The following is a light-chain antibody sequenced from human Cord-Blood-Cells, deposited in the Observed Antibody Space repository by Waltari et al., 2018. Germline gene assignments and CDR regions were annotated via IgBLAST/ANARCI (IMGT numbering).Light chain of an antibody. CDR3: NSRDSSGNHYV. CDR1: SIRSYY. CDR2: GKN. V-gene: IGLV3-19*01. Sequence: SSELTQDPAVSVALGQTVRITCQGESIRSYYASCYQQKPGQAPVLVIYGKNNRPSGIPDRFSGSSSGNTASLTITGAQAEDEADYYCNSRDSSGNHYVFGTGTKVTVL. J-gene: IGLJ1*01.